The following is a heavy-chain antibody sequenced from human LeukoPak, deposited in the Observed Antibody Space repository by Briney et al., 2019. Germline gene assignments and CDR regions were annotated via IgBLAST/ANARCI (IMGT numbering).Heavy chain of an antibody. CDR2: IYYSGST. CDR1: GGSISSYY. D-gene: IGHD6-13*01. J-gene: IGHJ4*02. CDR3: ARDSGAGYITSWYIDY. V-gene: IGHV4-59*01. Sequence: SETLSLTCTVSGGSISSYYWSWIRQPPGKGLEWIGYIYYSGSTNYNPSLKSRVTISVDTSKNQFSLKLTSVTAADTAVYFCARDSGAGYITSWYIDYWGQGTLVTVSS.